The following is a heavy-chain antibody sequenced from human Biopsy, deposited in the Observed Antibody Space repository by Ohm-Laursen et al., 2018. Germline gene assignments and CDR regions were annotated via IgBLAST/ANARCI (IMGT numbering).Heavy chain of an antibody. J-gene: IGHJ4*02. V-gene: IGHV1-24*01. CDR3: AADINVWNVNY. CDR1: GYTLTELS. Sequence: GASVKVSCKVSGYTLTELSMHWVRQAPGKGLEWMGGFAPENGKTVYAQNFQARVSMTEDTSTGTAYMELRRLRSEDTAVYYCAADINVWNVNYWGQGTQVTVSS. CDR2: FAPENGKT. D-gene: IGHD1-1*01.